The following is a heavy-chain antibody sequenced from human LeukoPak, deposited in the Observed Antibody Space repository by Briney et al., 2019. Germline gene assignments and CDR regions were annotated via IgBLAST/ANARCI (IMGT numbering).Heavy chain of an antibody. D-gene: IGHD1-7*01. Sequence: LETLSLTCTVSGGSISSYYWSWIRQPAGKGLEWIGRIYTSGSTNYNPSLKSRVTISVDKSKNQFSLKLSSVTAADTAVYYCALTGITGTSRFDYWGQGTLVTVSS. V-gene: IGHV4-4*07. CDR2: IYTSGST. CDR3: ALTGITGTSRFDY. J-gene: IGHJ4*02. CDR1: GGSISSYY.